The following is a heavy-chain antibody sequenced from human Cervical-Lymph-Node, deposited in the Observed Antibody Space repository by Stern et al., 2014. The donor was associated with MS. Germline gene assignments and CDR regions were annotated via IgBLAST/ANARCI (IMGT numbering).Heavy chain of an antibody. CDR3: ARAGVYVDHADP. V-gene: IGHV3-53*01. CDR1: GFTVSSNY. Sequence: EVQLVESGGGLIQSGGSLRLSCAASGFTVSSNYMSWVRQAPGKWLEWVSVIYSGGSTYYADSVKGRFTISRDNSKNTLYLQMNSLRAEDTAVYYCARAGVYVDHADPWGQGTLVTVSS. CDR2: IYSGGST. D-gene: IGHD5/OR15-5a*01. J-gene: IGHJ5*02.